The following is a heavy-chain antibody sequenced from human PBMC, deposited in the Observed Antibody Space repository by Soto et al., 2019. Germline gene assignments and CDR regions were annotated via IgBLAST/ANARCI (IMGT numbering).Heavy chain of an antibody. Sequence: ASVKVSCKASGYTFTGYYMHWVRQAPGQGLEWMGWINPNSGGTNYAQKFQGRVTMTRDTSISTAYMELSRLRSDDTAVYYCARPSRRYCSRTSCYTGFDHWGQGTLVTVSS. J-gene: IGHJ5*02. D-gene: IGHD2-2*01. CDR1: GYTFTGYY. CDR2: INPNSGGT. V-gene: IGHV1-2*02. CDR3: ARPSRRYCSRTSCYTGFDH.